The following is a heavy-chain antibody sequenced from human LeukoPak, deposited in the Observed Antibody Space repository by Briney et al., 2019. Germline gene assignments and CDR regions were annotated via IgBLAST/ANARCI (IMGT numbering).Heavy chain of an antibody. J-gene: IGHJ4*02. Sequence: ASVKVSCKASGYTFTGYYMHWVRQAPGQGLVWMGWINPNSGGTNYAQKFQGRVTMTRDTSISTAYMELSRLRSDDTAVYYCARVRADYDYVWRSYPLDYWGQGTLVTVSS. CDR2: INPNSGGT. V-gene: IGHV1-2*02. CDR3: ARVRADYDYVWRSYPLDY. CDR1: GYTFTGYY. D-gene: IGHD3-16*02.